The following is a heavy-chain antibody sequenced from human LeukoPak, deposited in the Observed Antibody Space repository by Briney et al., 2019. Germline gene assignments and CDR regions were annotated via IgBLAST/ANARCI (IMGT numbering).Heavy chain of an antibody. D-gene: IGHD1-26*01. V-gene: IGHV3-23*01. Sequence: GGSLRLSCAASGFTFSSYAMSWVRQAPGKGLEWVSAISGSGGSTYYADSVKGRFTISRDNSKNTLYLQMNGLRAEDTAVYYCAKDRVTYSGSYLDYWGQGTLVTVSS. CDR3: AKDRVTYSGSYLDY. CDR2: ISGSGGST. J-gene: IGHJ4*02. CDR1: GFTFSSYA.